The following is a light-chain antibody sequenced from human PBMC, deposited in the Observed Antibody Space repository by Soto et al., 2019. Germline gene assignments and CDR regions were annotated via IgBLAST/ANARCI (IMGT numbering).Light chain of an antibody. CDR3: FSYTSSTAYV. J-gene: IGLJ1*01. CDR1: SSDVGGYKY. Sequence: QAVLTQPASVSGSPGQSITISCTGTSSDVGGYKYVSWYQLHPGKAPKLMIYEVSNWPSGISNRFSASKSGNTASLTISGLQAEDEADYYCFSYTSSTAYVFGTGTKVTVL. V-gene: IGLV2-14*01. CDR2: EVS.